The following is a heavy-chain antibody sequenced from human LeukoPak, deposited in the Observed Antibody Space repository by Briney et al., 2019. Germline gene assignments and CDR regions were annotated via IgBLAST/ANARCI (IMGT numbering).Heavy chain of an antibody. Sequence: AGGSLRLSCAASGFTFSSYAMTWVRQAPGKGLDWVSGISGSGDRTHYADSVKGRFTISRDNSKNTMYLQMNSLRAEDTAVYYCARDKGVDNSGYYNGFFDFWGQGTLVTVSS. J-gene: IGHJ4*02. CDR1: GFTFSSYA. CDR2: ISGSGDRT. CDR3: ARDKGVDNSGYYNGFFDF. V-gene: IGHV3-23*01. D-gene: IGHD3-22*01.